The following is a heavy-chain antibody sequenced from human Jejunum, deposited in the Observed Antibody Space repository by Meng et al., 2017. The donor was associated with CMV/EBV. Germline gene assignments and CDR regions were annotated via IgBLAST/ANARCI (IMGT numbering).Heavy chain of an antibody. J-gene: IGHJ6*02. V-gene: IGHV3-21*01. CDR3: ARDHPNTGYYGMDV. Sequence: GFPFTYYSMNWVRQAPGKGLEWVSSISSSSSSINYADSVKGRFTISRDNAKNSLFLQMNSLRVEDTAVYYCARDHPNTGYYGMDVWGQGTTGTVSS. CDR2: ISSSSSSI. D-gene: IGHD3-10*01. CDR1: GFPFTYYS.